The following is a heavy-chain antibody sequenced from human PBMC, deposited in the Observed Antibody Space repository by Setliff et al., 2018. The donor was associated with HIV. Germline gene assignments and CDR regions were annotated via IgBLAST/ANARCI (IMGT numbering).Heavy chain of an antibody. V-gene: IGHV3-74*01. D-gene: IGHD3-22*01. CDR2: INSDGSST. Sequence: PGGSLRLSCVASGFTFSSYWMHWVRQAPGKGLVWVSRINSDGSSTSYADSVKGRFTISRDNAKNTLYLQMNSLRAEDTAVYYCARSRLLNPIYYYYMDVWGKGTTVTVSS. J-gene: IGHJ6*03. CDR1: GFTFSSYW. CDR3: ARSRLLNPIYYYYMDV.